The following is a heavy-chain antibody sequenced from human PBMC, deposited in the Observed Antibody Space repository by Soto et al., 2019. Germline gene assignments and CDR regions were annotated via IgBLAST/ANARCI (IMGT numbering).Heavy chain of an antibody. CDR3: ARESSGWDAFDI. Sequence: EVQLVESGGGLVQPGGSLRLSCAASGFTFSSYAMHWVRQAPGKGLEYVSAISSNGGSTYYANSVNGRFTISRDNSKNALYLQMGSLRAEDMAVYYCARESSGWDAFDIWGQGTMVTVSS. V-gene: IGHV3-64*01. CDR1: GFTFSSYA. D-gene: IGHD6-19*01. J-gene: IGHJ3*02. CDR2: ISSNGGST.